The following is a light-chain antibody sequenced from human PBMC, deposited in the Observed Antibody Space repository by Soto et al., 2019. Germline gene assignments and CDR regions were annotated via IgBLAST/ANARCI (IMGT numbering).Light chain of an antibody. CDR1: QGISSY. Sequence: AILMTQSPASFSASPGDRVTITCRASQGISSYLAWYQQKPGKAPKLLIYAASTLQSGVPSRFSGSGSGTDFTLTISCLQSEDFATYYCQQYYSYPQTFGQGTMVDI. J-gene: IGKJ1*01. CDR2: AAS. V-gene: IGKV1-8*01. CDR3: QQYYSYPQT.